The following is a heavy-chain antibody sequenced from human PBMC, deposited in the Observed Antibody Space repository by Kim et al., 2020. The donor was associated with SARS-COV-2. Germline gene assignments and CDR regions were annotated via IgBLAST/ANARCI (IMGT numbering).Heavy chain of an antibody. V-gene: IGHV1-2*06. D-gene: IGHD2-15*01. CDR3: ARGYCSGGSCYFNYYYYYMDV. CDR2: INPNSGGT. J-gene: IGHJ6*03. Sequence: ASVKVSCKASGYTFTGYYMHWVRQAPGQGLEWMGRINPNSGGTNYAQKFQGRVTMTRDTSISTAYMELSRLRSDDTAVYYCARGYCSGGSCYFNYYYYYMDVWGKGTTVTVSS. CDR1: GYTFTGYY.